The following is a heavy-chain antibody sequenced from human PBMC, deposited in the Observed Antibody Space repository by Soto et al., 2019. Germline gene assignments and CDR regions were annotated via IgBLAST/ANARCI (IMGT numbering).Heavy chain of an antibody. CDR2: ISGSGGST. CDR3: AKGRIQLWSVFDY. Sequence: KGLEWVSAISGSGGSTYYADSVKGRFTISRDNSKSTLYLQMISVRAEDTAVYYCAKGRIQLWSVFDYWRHGTLVTGFS. D-gene: IGHD5-18*01. J-gene: IGHJ4*01. V-gene: IGHV3-23*01.